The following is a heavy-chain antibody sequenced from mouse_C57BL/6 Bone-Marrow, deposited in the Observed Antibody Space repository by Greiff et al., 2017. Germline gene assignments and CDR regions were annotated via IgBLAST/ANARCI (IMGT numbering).Heavy chain of an antibody. CDR1: GYSFTSYY. J-gene: IGHJ4*01. V-gene: IGHV1-66*01. CDR2: IYPGSGNT. D-gene: IGHD1-1*01. Sequence: QVQLQQSGPELVKPGASVKISCKASGYSFTSYYIHWVKQRPGQGLEWIGWIYPGSGNTKYNEKFKGKATLTADTSSSTAYMQLSSLTSEDSAVYYCARSHYYGSSYDAMDYWGQGTSVTVSS. CDR3: ARSHYYGSSYDAMDY.